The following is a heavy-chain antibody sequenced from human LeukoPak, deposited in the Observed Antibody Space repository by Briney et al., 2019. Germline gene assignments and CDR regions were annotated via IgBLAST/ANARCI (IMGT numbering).Heavy chain of an antibody. J-gene: IGHJ4*02. Sequence: PGGSLRVSCAASGFTFSDYYMAWIRQAPGKGLEWISYISSSGSNIYYADSVKGRFTISRDNTKNSLYLQMNSLRGDHTAVYYCARDRRDGYNGPFDSWGQGTLVTVSS. D-gene: IGHD5-24*01. CDR2: ISSSGSNI. CDR3: ARDRRDGYNGPFDS. V-gene: IGHV3-11*01. CDR1: GFTFSDYY.